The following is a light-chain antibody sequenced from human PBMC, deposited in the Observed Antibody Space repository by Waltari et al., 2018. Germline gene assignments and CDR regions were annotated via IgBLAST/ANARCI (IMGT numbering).Light chain of an antibody. V-gene: IGLV1-47*01. Sequence: QSVLTQPPSASGTPGQRVTISCSGSSSNIGSNYVYWYHQLPGTAPKLLIYRNNHRPSGVPDRFSGSKSGTSDSLAISGLRSEDEADYYCAAWDDSLSGQVFGGGTKLTVL. J-gene: IGLJ3*02. CDR2: RNN. CDR1: SSNIGSNY. CDR3: AAWDDSLSGQV.